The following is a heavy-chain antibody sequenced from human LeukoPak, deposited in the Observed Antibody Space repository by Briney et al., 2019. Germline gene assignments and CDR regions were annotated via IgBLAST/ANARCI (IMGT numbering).Heavy chain of an antibody. V-gene: IGHV3-23*01. CDR1: GFTFSSYA. D-gene: IGHD6-19*01. CDR3: AKDRASSGWCGAHDY. J-gene: IGHJ4*02. CDR2: ISGSGGST. Sequence: GGSLRLSCAASGFTFSSYAMSWVRQAPGKGLEWVSAISGSGGSTYYADSVKGRFTISRDNSKNTLYLQMNSLRAEDTAVYYCAKDRASSGWCGAHDYWGQGTLVTVSS.